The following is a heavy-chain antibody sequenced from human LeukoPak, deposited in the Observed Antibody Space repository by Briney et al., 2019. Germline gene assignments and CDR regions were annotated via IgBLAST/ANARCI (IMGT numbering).Heavy chain of an antibody. CDR1: GFTFSSYS. D-gene: IGHD6-19*01. J-gene: IGHJ4*02. V-gene: IGHV3-48*02. Sequence: GGSVSLSCAASGFTFSSYSMNWVRQAPGEGLEWVSYISSSSRTIYYADSVKGRFTISRDNAKNSLYLQMNSLRDEDTAVYYCARDLPPGSSGWYLGYWGQGTLVTVSS. CDR3: ARDLPPGSSGWYLGY. CDR2: ISSSSRTI.